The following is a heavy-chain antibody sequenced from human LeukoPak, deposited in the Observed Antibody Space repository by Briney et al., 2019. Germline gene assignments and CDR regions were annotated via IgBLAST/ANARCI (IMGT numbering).Heavy chain of an antibody. D-gene: IGHD6-19*01. CDR3: AKDRSGIAVAGKSY. CDR1: GFTFSQYW. J-gene: IGHJ4*02. V-gene: IGHV3-7*01. Sequence: PGGSLRLSCAASGFTFSQYWMSWVRQAPGKGLEWVANIKPDGSEKHYVDSVKGRFSISRDNTKNSLFLQISSLRGEDSAVYYCAKDRSGIAVAGKSYWGQGTLVTVSS. CDR2: IKPDGSEK.